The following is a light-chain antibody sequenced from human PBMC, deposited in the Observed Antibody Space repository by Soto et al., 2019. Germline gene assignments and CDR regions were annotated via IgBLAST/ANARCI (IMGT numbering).Light chain of an antibody. V-gene: IGKV1-5*03. J-gene: IGKJ2*01. CDR1: QSISTW. Sequence: DIQLTQSPSTLSASIGDRVTITCRASQSISTWLAWYQQTPGTAPKLLIYKASTLEGGVPSRFSGSRSGTEFTLTVSSLQPDDFATYYCQQYNDSFPYTFGQGTKLQIK. CDR2: KAS. CDR3: QQYNDSFPYT.